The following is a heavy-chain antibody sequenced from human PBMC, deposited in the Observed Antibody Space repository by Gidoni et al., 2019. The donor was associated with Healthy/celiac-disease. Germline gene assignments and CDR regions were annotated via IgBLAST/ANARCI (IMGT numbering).Heavy chain of an antibody. CDR2: IYYSGST. V-gene: IGHV4-59*01. D-gene: IGHD6-6*01. Sequence: QVQLQESGPGLVKPSETLSLTCTVSGGSISSYYWSWIRQPPGKGLEWIGYIYYSGSTNYNPSLKSRVTISVDTSKNQFSLKLSSVTAADTAVYYCARSYSSSDLVWFDPWGQGTLVTVSS. J-gene: IGHJ5*02. CDR3: ARSYSSSDLVWFDP. CDR1: GGSISSYY.